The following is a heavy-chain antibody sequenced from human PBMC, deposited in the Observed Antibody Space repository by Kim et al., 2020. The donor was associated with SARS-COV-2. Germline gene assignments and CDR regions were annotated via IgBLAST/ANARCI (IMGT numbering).Heavy chain of an antibody. CDR2: ISHDSRTI. Sequence: WGSLRLSCAASGFTFNNRGMNWVRQAPGKGLEWVSYISHDSRTIYYTDSVGGRFTISRDNAKNSLYLQMSGLRDEDTALYYCAKDYNWACDYWGQGTLVTVSS. J-gene: IGHJ4*02. V-gene: IGHV3-48*02. D-gene: IGHD1-20*01. CDR1: GFTFNNRG. CDR3: AKDYNWACDY.